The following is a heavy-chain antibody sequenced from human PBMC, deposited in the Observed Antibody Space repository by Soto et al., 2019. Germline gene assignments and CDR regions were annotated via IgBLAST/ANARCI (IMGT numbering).Heavy chain of an antibody. D-gene: IGHD7-27*01. V-gene: IGHV3-7*01. Sequence: EVQLVESGGALVQPGGSLRLSCAASGFTLSSYWMSWVRQAPGKGLEWVANIKQDGSERKYVDSVKGRFTISRDNAKNALYLQLNSLRAEDTAVYYCAREATWDFDYWGQGTLVTVSS. J-gene: IGHJ4*02. CDR1: GFTLSSYW. CDR2: IKQDGSER. CDR3: AREATWDFDY.